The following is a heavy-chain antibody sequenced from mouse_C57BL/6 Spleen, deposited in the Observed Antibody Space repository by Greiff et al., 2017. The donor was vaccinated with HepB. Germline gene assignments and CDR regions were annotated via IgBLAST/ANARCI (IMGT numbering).Heavy chain of an antibody. CDR3: ARTYYSNYVPDY. V-gene: IGHV5-17*01. D-gene: IGHD2-5*01. CDR2: ISSGSSTI. CDR1: GFTFSDYG. J-gene: IGHJ2*01. Sequence: VQLQQSGGGLVKPGGSLKLSCAASGFTFSDYGMHWVRQAPEKGLEWVAYISSGSSTIYYADTVKGRFTISRDNAKNTLFLQMTSLRSEDTAMYYCARTYYSNYVPDYWGQGTTLTVSS.